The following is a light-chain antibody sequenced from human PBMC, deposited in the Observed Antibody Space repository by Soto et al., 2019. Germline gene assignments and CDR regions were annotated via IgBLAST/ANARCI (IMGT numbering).Light chain of an antibody. CDR3: QQYGSSPWT. Sequence: EIVLTQSPGTLFLSPGERATLSCRASQSVSSSYLAWYQQKPGQAPRLLIYGASSRDTGIPDRFSGSGSGTDFTLTISRLEPEDFAVYYCQQYGSSPWTFGQGTEVEIK. CDR1: QSVSSSY. J-gene: IGKJ1*01. CDR2: GAS. V-gene: IGKV3-20*01.